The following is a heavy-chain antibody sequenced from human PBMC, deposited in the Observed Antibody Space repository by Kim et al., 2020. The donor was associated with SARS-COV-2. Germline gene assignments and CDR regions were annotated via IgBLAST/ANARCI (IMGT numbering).Heavy chain of an antibody. CDR2: ISSSSSYI. Sequence: GGSLRLSCAASGFTFSSYSMNWVRQAPGKGLEWVSSISSSSSYIYYADSVKGRFTISRDNAKNSLYLQMNSLRAEDTAVYYCARAGYYDSSGYYYYYYMDVWGKGTTVTVSS. V-gene: IGHV3-21*01. CDR3: ARAGYYDSSGYYYYYYMDV. J-gene: IGHJ6*03. D-gene: IGHD3-22*01. CDR1: GFTFSSYS.